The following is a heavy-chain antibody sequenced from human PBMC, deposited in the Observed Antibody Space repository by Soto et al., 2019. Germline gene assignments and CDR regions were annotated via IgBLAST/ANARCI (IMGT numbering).Heavy chain of an antibody. CDR2: IDNSGST. V-gene: IGHV4-61*01. D-gene: IGHD6-13*01. CDR3: ARGLAAGIFDY. Sequence: LSETLSLTCTVSGGSVSSGIYYWSWIRQPPGKGLEWIGYIDNSGSTNYNPSLKSRVTISVDTSKNQFSLKLSSVTAADTAVYYCARGLAAGIFDYWGQGTLVTVSS. J-gene: IGHJ4*02. CDR1: GGSVSSGIYY.